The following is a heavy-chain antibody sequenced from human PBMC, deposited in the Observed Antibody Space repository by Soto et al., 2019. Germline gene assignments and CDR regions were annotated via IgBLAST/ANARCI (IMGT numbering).Heavy chain of an antibody. Sequence: SETLSLTCTVSGGSISSSSYYWGWIRQPPGKGLEWIGSIYYSGSTYYNPSLKSRVTISVDTSKNQFSLKLSSVTAADTAVYYCARHVVLDHFDYWGQGTLVTVSS. V-gene: IGHV4-39*01. D-gene: IGHD2-21*01. CDR3: ARHVVLDHFDY. CDR1: GGSISSSSYY. J-gene: IGHJ4*02. CDR2: IYYSGST.